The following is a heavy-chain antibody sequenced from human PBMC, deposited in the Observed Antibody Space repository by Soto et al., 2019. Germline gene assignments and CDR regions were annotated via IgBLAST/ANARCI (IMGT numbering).Heavy chain of an antibody. Sequence: EVQLLESGGALEHPGGSLRLSCAASGFAFSTYAMTWVRQAPGKGLEWVSVISGSGGSSYYAASVKGRFTISRDNSQNTLYLQMNGLRAEDTALYYCAKVTKRAAAGRYEYYKYGMDVWDQGTTVTVSS. D-gene: IGHD6-13*01. CDR2: ISGSGGSS. CDR3: AKVTKRAAAGRYEYYKYGMDV. J-gene: IGHJ6*02. CDR1: GFAFSTYA. V-gene: IGHV3-23*01.